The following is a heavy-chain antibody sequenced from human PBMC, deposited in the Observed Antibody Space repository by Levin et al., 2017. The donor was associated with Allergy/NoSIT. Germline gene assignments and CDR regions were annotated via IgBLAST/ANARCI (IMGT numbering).Heavy chain of an antibody. J-gene: IGHJ5*02. Sequence: NSGGSLRLSCKASGYTFTSNYMHWVRQAPGQGLEWMGIIIPTGGSTNYAQKFQGRVTMTRDTSTSTIYMELSSLTSEDTAVYYCARGGPPGIVVVPPAPWGQGTRVTVSS. V-gene: IGHV1-46*01. CDR2: IIPTGGST. CDR1: GYTFTSNY. CDR3: ARGGPPGIVVVPPAP. D-gene: IGHD2-2*01.